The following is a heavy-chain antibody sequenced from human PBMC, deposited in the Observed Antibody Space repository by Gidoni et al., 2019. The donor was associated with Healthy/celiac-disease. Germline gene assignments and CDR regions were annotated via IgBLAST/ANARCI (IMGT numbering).Heavy chain of an antibody. Sequence: EVQLVESGGGLVKPGGSLRLSCAASGFTFSNAWMSWVRQAPGKGLEWVGRIKSKTDGGTTDYAAPVKGRFTISRDDSKNTLYLQMNSLKTEDTAVYYCTTSDDILTGYFDYWGQGTLVTVSS. CDR1: GFTFSNAW. CDR2: IKSKTDGGTT. J-gene: IGHJ4*02. D-gene: IGHD3-9*01. CDR3: TTSDDILTGYFDY. V-gene: IGHV3-15*01.